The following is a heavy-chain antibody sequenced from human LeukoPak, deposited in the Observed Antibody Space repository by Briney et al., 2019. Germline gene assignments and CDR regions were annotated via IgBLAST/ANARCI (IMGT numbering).Heavy chain of an antibody. CDR1: GFTFTTYT. CDR3: ARDDYGGQRGGFDY. Sequence: PGGSLRLSCAASGFTFTTYTMNWVRQAPGKGLEWLSFISSDTSYISYADSVKGRFTISRDNAKKSVYLQMNSLRAQDTAVYYCARDDYGGQRGGFDYWGQGTLVTVSS. CDR2: ISSDTSYI. V-gene: IGHV3-21*01. J-gene: IGHJ4*02. D-gene: IGHD4-23*01.